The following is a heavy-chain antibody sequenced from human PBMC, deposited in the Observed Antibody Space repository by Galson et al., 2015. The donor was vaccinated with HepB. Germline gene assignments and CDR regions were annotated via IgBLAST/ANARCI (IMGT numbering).Heavy chain of an antibody. CDR2: ISYDGSNK. CDR1: GFTFSSYG. V-gene: IGHV3-30*18. J-gene: IGHJ4*02. Sequence: LRLSCAASGFTFSSYGMHWVRQAPGKGLEWVAVISYDGSNKYYADSVKGRFTISRDNSKNTLYLQMNSLRAEDTAVYYCAKGEEKDYYDSSGYYYVGVDYWGQGTLVTVSS. D-gene: IGHD3-22*01. CDR3: AKGEEKDYYDSSGYYYVGVDY.